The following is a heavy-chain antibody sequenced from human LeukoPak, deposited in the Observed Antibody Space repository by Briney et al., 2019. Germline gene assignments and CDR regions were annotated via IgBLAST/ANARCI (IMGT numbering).Heavy chain of an antibody. CDR2: LSGGGGDT. CDR1: GFTFSSYA. V-gene: IGHV3-23*01. CDR3: ANDRYYDSRRAYDY. Sequence: SGGSLRLSCAASGFTFSSYAMSWVRQAPGKGPEWVSSLSGGGGDTYYADSVNGRFTISRDNSKKTLYLQMNSLRAEDTVVYYCANDRYYDSRRAYDYWGQGTLVTVSS. D-gene: IGHD3-22*01. J-gene: IGHJ4*02.